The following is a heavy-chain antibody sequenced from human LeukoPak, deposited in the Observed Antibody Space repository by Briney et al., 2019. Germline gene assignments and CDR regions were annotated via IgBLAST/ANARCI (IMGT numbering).Heavy chain of an antibody. J-gene: IGHJ4*02. Sequence: PSETLSLTCTVSGGSISGYYWSWIRQPAGKGLEWTGRIYTSGSTNYNPSLKSRVTMSVDTSKNQFSLKLSSVTAADTAVYYCARGHCSGGSCSDYWGQGTLVTVSS. V-gene: IGHV4-4*07. CDR1: GGSISGYY. CDR3: ARGHCSGGSCSDY. D-gene: IGHD2-15*01. CDR2: IYTSGST.